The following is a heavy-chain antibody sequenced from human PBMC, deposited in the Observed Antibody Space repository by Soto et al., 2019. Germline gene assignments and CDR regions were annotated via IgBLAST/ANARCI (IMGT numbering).Heavy chain of an antibody. D-gene: IGHD6-6*01. J-gene: IGHJ6*02. V-gene: IGHV3-43*01. CDR2: ISWDGGST. CDR1: GFTFDDYT. Sequence: PGGSLRLSCAASGFTFDDYTMHWVRQAPGKGLEWVSLISWDGGSTYYADSVKGRFTISRDNSKNSLYLQMNSLRTEDTALYYCAKDIRSSSSPYYYYGMDVWGQGTTVTVSS. CDR3: AKDIRSSSSPYYYYGMDV.